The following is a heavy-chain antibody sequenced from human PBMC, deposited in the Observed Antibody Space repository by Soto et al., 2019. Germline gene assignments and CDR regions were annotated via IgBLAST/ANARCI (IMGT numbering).Heavy chain of an antibody. J-gene: IGHJ6*02. CDR1: VGSFIGYY. D-gene: IGHD3-16*02. CDR3: ARVHTYYDYVWGSYRTPSYYYGMDV. CDR2: INHSGST. Sequence: SYTLSLSCAFYVGSFIGYYWSWIRQPPGKGLEWIGEINHSGSTNYNPSLKSRVTISVDTSKNQFSLKLSSVTAADTAVYYCARVHTYYDYVWGSYRTPSYYYGMDVWGQGTTVTVSS. V-gene: IGHV4-34*01.